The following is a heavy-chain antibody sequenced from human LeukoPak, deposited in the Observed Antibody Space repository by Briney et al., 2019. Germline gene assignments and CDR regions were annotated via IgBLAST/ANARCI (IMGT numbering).Heavy chain of an antibody. V-gene: IGHV3-30*02. CDR1: GFTFSSYG. Sequence: PGGSLRLSCAASGFTFSSYGMHWARQAPGKGLEWVAFIRYDKNNKYYADSVKGRFTISRDNSKNTLYLQMNSLRAEDTAVYYCAKDLLSYYDSSGYAPGFDYWGQGTLVTVSS. D-gene: IGHD3-22*01. CDR2: IRYDKNNK. J-gene: IGHJ4*02. CDR3: AKDLLSYYDSSGYAPGFDY.